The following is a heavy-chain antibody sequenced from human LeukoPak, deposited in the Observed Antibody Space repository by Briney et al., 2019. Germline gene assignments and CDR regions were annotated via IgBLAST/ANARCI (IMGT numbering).Heavy chain of an antibody. CDR1: GYTFTGYY. D-gene: IGHD6-25*01. CDR3: ARDLAPPEGIAAYYFDY. J-gene: IGHJ4*02. CDR2: INPNSGGT. Sequence: ASVKVSCKASGYTFTGYYMHWVRQAPGQGLEWMGWINPNSGGTNYAQKFQGRVTMTRDTSISTAYMELSRLRSDDTAVYYCARDLAPPEGIAAYYFDYWGQGTLDTVSS. V-gene: IGHV1-2*02.